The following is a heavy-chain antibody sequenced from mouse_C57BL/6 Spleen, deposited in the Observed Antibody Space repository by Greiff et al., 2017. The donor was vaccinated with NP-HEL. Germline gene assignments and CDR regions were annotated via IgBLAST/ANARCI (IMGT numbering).Heavy chain of an antibody. CDR3: ARWIYYGYDGCYYAMDY. J-gene: IGHJ4*01. CDR1: GFNIKNTY. Sequence: DVKLVESVAELVRPGASVKLSCTASGFNIKNTYMHWVKQRPEQGLEWIGRIDPANGNTKYAPKFQGKATITADTSSNTAYLQLSSLTSEDTAIYYCARWIYYGYDGCYYAMDYWGQGTSVTVSS. CDR2: IDPANGNT. V-gene: IGHV14-3*01. D-gene: IGHD2-2*01.